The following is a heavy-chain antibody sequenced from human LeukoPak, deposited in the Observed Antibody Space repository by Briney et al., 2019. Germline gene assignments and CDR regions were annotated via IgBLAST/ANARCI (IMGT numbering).Heavy chain of an antibody. Sequence: SQTLSLTCTVSGGSISSGSYYWSWIRQPAGKGLEWIGRIYTSGSTNYNPSLKSRVTISVDTSKNQFSLKLSSVTAADTAVYYCARLGSGYPDYWGQGTLVTVSS. D-gene: IGHD3-22*01. J-gene: IGHJ4*02. CDR3: ARLGSGYPDY. V-gene: IGHV4-61*02. CDR1: GGSISSGSYY. CDR2: IYTSGST.